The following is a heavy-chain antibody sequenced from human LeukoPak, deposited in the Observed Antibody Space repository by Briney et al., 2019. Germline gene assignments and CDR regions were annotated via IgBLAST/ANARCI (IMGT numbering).Heavy chain of an antibody. Sequence: SETLSLTCTVSGGSISSGDYYWSWIRQPPGKGLEWIGYIYYSGSTYYNPSLKSRVTISVDTSKNQFSLKLSSVTAADTAVYYCARNLLGLTGYTSSWYRFDPWGQGTLVTVSS. CDR2: IYYSGST. J-gene: IGHJ5*02. V-gene: IGHV4-30-4*08. CDR1: GGSISSGDYY. CDR3: ARNLLGLTGYTSSWYRFDP. D-gene: IGHD6-13*01.